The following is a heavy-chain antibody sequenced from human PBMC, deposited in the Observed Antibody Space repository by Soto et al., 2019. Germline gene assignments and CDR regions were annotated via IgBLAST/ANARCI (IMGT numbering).Heavy chain of an antibody. CDR3: AEGSSSSRRFDR. J-gene: IGHJ5*02. D-gene: IGHD6-6*01. CDR1: GGTFSSYA. Sequence: QVQLVQSGAEVKKPGSSVKVSCKASGGTFSSYAINWVRQAPGQGLEWMGGIIPMFGTVNYAQKFQGRVTITADESTSTAYMELNSLRSEYTAVYYCAEGSSSSRRFDRWGPGTLVTVSS. V-gene: IGHV1-69*01. CDR2: IIPMFGTV.